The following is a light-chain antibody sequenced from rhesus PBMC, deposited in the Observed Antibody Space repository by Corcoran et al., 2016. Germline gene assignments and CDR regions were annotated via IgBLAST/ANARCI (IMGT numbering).Light chain of an antibody. V-gene: IGKV1-38*01. CDR2: DAS. Sequence: DIQLTQSPSSLSASVGDRVTITCRASQGISSYLAWYQQKSGKAPKLLIHDASNLQSGGPSRFSGSGSGTEFTLTISSLQPEDFATYYCQQRNSYPFTFGPGTKLDIK. CDR1: QGISSY. J-gene: IGKJ3*01. CDR3: QQRNSYPFT.